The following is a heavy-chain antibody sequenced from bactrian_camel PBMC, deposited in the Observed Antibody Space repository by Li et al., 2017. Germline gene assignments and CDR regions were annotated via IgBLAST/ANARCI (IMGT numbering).Heavy chain of an antibody. CDR3: GSDEEMLDCDNPRHFMLQAGDY. J-gene: IGHJ4*01. CDR1: GNRYNNKS. CDR2: IYTPGGTT. Sequence: HVQLVESGGGSVQTGGSLRLSCVASGNRYNNKSMGWFRQAPGKEREGVAIIYTPGGTTDYAEAVKGRFTISRDNAKNTVYLQMNSLKSEDSAMYYCGSDEEMLDCDNPRHFMLQAGDYWGQGTQVTVS. D-gene: IGHD1*01. V-gene: IGHV3S54*01.